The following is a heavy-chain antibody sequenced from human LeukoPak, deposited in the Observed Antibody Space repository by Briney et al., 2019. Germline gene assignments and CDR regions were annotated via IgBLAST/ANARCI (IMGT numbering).Heavy chain of an antibody. CDR3: AGSLAYCGGDCRLGDY. CDR1: GFTVSNNY. CDR2: INTVDTT. D-gene: IGHD2-21*02. Sequence: PGGSLRLSCAASGFTVSNNYMGWVRQAPAKGLEWVSVINTVDTTYYADSVRGRFTISRDNSKNTLYLQMNSLGVEDTSVYYCAGSLAYCGGDCRLGDYWGQGTLVTVSS. J-gene: IGHJ4*02. V-gene: IGHV3-66*01.